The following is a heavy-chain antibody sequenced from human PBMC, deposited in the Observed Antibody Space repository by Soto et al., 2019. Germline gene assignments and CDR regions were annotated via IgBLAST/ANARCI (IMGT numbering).Heavy chain of an antibody. Sequence: GGSLRLSCAASGFTFSSYAMSWVRQAPGKGLEWVSAISGSGGSTYYADSVKGRFTISRDNSKNTLYLQMNSLRAEDTAVYYCAKDLGYCSGGSCYPSDYYFDYWGQGTLVTVSS. CDR3: AKDLGYCSGGSCYPSDYYFDY. J-gene: IGHJ4*02. V-gene: IGHV3-23*01. D-gene: IGHD2-15*01. CDR2: ISGSGGST. CDR1: GFTFSSYA.